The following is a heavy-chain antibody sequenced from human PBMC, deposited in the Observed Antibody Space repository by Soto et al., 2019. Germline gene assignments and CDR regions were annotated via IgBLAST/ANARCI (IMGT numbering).Heavy chain of an antibody. D-gene: IGHD2-8*01. V-gene: IGHV3-23*01. CDR2: ISGGGSGT. CDR3: AKDPKSTIRFNWFDP. CDR1: GFTFSSYA. Sequence: EVQLSESGGGLVQPGGSLRLSCVASGFTFSSYAMSWVRQAPGKGLEWVAGISGGGSGTYYADSVKGRFTVSRDNSKKTLYLQMNSLRAEDTAVYYCAKDPKSTIRFNWFDPWGQGTLVTVSS. J-gene: IGHJ5*02.